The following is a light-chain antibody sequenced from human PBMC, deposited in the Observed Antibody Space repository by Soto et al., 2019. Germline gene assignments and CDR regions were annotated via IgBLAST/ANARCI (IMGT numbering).Light chain of an antibody. CDR2: GAS. J-gene: IGKJ1*01. CDR1: QSVSSN. CDR3: QQYNNWPPGT. V-gene: IGKV3-15*01. Sequence: ETVMTQSPGTLSVSLGERATLSCRASQSVSSNLAWYQQKPGQAPRLLIYGASTRATGIPARFSGSGSGTELTLTISSLQSEDFAVYYCQQYNNWPPGTFGQGTKVDIK.